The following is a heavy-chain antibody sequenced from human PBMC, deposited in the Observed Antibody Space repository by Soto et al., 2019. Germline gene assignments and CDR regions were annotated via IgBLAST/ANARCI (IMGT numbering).Heavy chain of an antibody. Sequence: PGGSLRLSCVGSEFTFSSHSMNWVRQAPGKGLEWLSYISAGGSNTNYADSVKGRFTISSDNSKNTLYLQMNGLRADDTAVYYCAKEYSTSFDYWGQGTPVTVSS. J-gene: IGHJ4*02. V-gene: IGHV3-21*04. D-gene: IGHD6-6*01. CDR1: EFTFSSHS. CDR2: ISAGGSNT. CDR3: AKEYSTSFDY.